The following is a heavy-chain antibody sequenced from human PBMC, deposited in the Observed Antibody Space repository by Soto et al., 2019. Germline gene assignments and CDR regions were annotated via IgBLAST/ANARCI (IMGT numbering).Heavy chain of an antibody. D-gene: IGHD3-10*01. CDR1: GFSLSSNGVG. Sequence: QITLRESGPALVRPTQTLTLTCTFSGFSLSSNGVGVGWIRQPPGKALECLALIYWDDDHRYSPSLKTRLTITKDTSKNKVVLTMTKLDTVDTATYYCAREMYYSTYFDSWGQGTLVTVSS. V-gene: IGHV2-5*02. CDR2: IYWDDDH. CDR3: AREMYYSTYFDS. J-gene: IGHJ4*02.